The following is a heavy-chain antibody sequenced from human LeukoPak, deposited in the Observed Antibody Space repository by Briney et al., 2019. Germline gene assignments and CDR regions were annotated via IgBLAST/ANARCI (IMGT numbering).Heavy chain of an antibody. J-gene: IGHJ4*02. V-gene: IGHV3-7*01. D-gene: IGHD5-24*01. CDR1: GFTFSSYW. CDR3: ARAGWLPSYYFDY. CDR2: IKQDESEK. Sequence: GGSLRLSCAASGFTFSSYWMSWVRQAPGKGLEWVANIKQDESEKYYVDSVKGRFTISRDNAKNSLYLQMNSLRAEDTAVYYCARAGWLPSYYFDYWGQGTLVTVSS.